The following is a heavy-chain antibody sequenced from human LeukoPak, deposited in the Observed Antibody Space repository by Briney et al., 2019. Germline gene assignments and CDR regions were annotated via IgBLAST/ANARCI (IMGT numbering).Heavy chain of an antibody. CDR1: GFTFSSYA. D-gene: IGHD2-2*01. V-gene: IGHV3-23*01. Sequence: GGSLRLSCAASGFTFSSYAMSWVRQAPGKGLEWVSAISGSGGSTYYADSVKGRFTISRDNSKNTLYLQMNSLRAEDTAVYYCAKSYIVVVPAAIGGLDYWGQGTLVTVSS. J-gene: IGHJ4*02. CDR2: ISGSGGST. CDR3: AKSYIVVVPAAIGGLDY.